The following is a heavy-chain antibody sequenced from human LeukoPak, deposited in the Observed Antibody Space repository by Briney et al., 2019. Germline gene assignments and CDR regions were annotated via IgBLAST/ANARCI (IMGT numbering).Heavy chain of an antibody. CDR1: GFTFNDYY. CDR2: ISSGSSYT. Sequence: GGSLRLSCAASGFTFNDYYMSWIRQAPGGGLEGFSYISSGSSYTNYADSVKGRFTISRYNAKNSLYLQMNSLRADDTAVYYCASSPSNYYGMGVWGQGTTVTVSS. V-gene: IGHV3-11*06. CDR3: ASSPSNYYGMGV. D-gene: IGHD4-11*01. J-gene: IGHJ6*02.